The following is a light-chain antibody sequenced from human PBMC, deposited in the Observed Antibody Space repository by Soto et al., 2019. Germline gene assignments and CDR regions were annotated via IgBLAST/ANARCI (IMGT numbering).Light chain of an antibody. V-gene: IGLV2-11*01. Sequence: QSALTQPRSVSGSPGQSVTISCTGTSNDVGGYDYVSWYQQYPGKAPTYILYDVTKRPSGVPDRFSGSKSGNTASLTISGLQPDDEADYYCCSYAGNYTFFGGGTKLPVL. J-gene: IGLJ2*01. CDR1: SNDVGGYDY. CDR2: DVT. CDR3: CSYAGNYTF.